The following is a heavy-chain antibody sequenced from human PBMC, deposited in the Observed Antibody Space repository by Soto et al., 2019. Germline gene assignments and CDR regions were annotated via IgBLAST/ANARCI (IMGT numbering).Heavy chain of an antibody. D-gene: IGHD3-22*01. CDR3: AKNFDSSGYYYYYYGMDV. CDR2: ISGSGGST. Sequence: GGSLRLFCAASGFTFSSYAMSWVRQAPGKGLEWVSAISGSGGSTYYADSVKGRFTISRDNSKNTLYLQMNSLRAEDTAVYYCAKNFDSSGYYYYYYGMDVWGQGTTVTVSS. V-gene: IGHV3-23*01. CDR1: GFTFSSYA. J-gene: IGHJ6*02.